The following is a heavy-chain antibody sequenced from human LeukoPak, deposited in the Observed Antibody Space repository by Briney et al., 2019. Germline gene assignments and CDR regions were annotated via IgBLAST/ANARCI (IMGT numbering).Heavy chain of an antibody. V-gene: IGHV3-23*01. CDR3: AKGYGWEASYYYYYMDV. J-gene: IGHJ6*03. D-gene: IGHD1-26*01. CDR2: ISGSGGST. CDR1: GFTFSSYG. Sequence: GRSLRLSCAASGFTFSSYGMSWVRQAPGKGLEWVSGISGSGGSTYYADSVKGRFTISRDNSENTLFLQMNSLRAEDTALYYCAKGYGWEASYYYYYMDVWGKGTTVTISS.